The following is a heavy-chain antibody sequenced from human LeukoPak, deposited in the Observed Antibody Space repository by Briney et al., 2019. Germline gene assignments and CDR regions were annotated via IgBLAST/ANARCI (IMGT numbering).Heavy chain of an antibody. CDR2: INGSGGST. D-gene: IGHD2-15*01. Sequence: WGTLRLSCAASGFTFSSYAMSWVRQAPGKELEWGSAINGSGGSTYYAASVKGRFTISRDNSKNTLYLQMNSLRAEDTAVYYCAKDVDCSGGSCYPLSYFDYWGQGTLVTVSS. V-gene: IGHV3-23*01. J-gene: IGHJ4*02. CDR1: GFTFSSYA. CDR3: AKDVDCSGGSCYPLSYFDY.